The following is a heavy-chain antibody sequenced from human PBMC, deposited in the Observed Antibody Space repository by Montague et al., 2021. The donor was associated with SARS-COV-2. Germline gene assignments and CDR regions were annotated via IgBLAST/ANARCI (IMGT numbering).Heavy chain of an antibody. Sequence: SETLSLTCAVYGGSFSGYYWSWIRRPPGKGLEWIGEINHSGSTNYNPSLKSRVTISVDTSKNQFSLKLSSVTAADTAVYYCARGRRILLWFGELLSGGDYYGMDVGGQGTTVTVSS. CDR2: INHSGST. V-gene: IGHV4-34*01. CDR1: GGSFSGYY. CDR3: ARGRRILLWFGELLSGGDYYGMDV. D-gene: IGHD3-10*01. J-gene: IGHJ6*02.